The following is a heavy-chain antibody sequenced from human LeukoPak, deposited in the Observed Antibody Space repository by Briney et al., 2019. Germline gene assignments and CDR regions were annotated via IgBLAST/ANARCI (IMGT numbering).Heavy chain of an antibody. V-gene: IGHV3-21*01. J-gene: IGHJ3*02. CDR3: ARDVKPEIIVGATDAFDI. CDR1: GFTFSSYS. Sequence: GGSLRLSCAASGFTFSSYSMNWVRQAPGKGPEWVSSISSSSSYIYYADSVKGRFTISRDNAKSSLYLQMNSLRAEDTAVYYCARDVKPEIIVGATDAFDIWGQGTMVTVSS. D-gene: IGHD1-26*01. CDR2: ISSSSSYI.